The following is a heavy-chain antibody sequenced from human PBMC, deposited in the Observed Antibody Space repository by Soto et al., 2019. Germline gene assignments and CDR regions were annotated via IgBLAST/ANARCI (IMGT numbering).Heavy chain of an antibody. CDR1: GGSFSTST. V-gene: IGHV1-69*01. Sequence: QVQLVQSGAEVTKPGSSVKVSCKDSGGSFSTSTISWVRQAPGQGLEWMGGIIPTFATVNYAQKFQGRVTIPSDESTSTAYMELNILRSEVTADFYCTSFEEPWVIGGAYFDSWGLGTLVTVSS. J-gene: IGHJ4*02. CDR2: IIPTFATV. CDR3: TSFEEPWVIGGAYFDS. D-gene: IGHD1-26*01.